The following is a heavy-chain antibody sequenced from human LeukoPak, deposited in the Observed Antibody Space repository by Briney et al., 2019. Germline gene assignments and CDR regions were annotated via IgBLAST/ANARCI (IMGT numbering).Heavy chain of an antibody. J-gene: IGHJ4*02. Sequence: SETLSLTCAVSGGSISSSNWWSWVRQPPGKGLEWIGEIYHSGSTNYNPSLKSRVTISVDKSKNQFSLKLSSVTAADTAVYYCARPSGYSYGYGIDYWGQGTLVTVSS. V-gene: IGHV4-4*02. D-gene: IGHD5-18*01. CDR2: IYHSGST. CDR1: GGSISSSNW. CDR3: ARPSGYSYGYGIDY.